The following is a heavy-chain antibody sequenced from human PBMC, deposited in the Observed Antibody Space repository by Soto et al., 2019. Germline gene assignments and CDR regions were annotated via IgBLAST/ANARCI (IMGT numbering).Heavy chain of an antibody. CDR3: ATRVTVFGLLIPPFDP. V-gene: IGHV4-34*01. CDR1: VGSFNGYY. CDR2: INHTGGT. J-gene: IGHJ5*02. Sequence: SETLSLTCAVYVGSFNGYYWNWIRQPPGKGLEWIGEINHTGGTHYNPSLKSRVTMSVDTSKNQFSLRLSSVTAADTAIYYCATRVTVFGLLIPPFDPWGQGTQVTVSS. D-gene: IGHD3-3*01.